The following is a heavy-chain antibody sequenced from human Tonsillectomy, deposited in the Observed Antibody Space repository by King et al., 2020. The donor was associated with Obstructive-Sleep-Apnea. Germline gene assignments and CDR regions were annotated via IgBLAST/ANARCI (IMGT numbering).Heavy chain of an antibody. CDR3: ARVLKNNVGGIDS. V-gene: IGHV4-39*07. J-gene: IGHJ4*02. D-gene: IGHD1/OR15-1a*01. CDR1: GGSISSSSYY. CDR2: IYYSGNT. Sequence: QLQESGPGLVKPSETLSLTCTVSGGSISSSSYYWGWIRQPPGKGLEWIGSIYYSGNTYYNPSLKSRVTISVDTSKNQFSLKLSSGTAADTAVYYCARVLKNNVGGIDSWGQGTLVTVSS.